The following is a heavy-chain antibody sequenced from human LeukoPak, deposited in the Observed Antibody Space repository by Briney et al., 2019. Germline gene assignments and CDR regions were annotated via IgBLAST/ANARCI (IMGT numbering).Heavy chain of an antibody. D-gene: IGHD6-13*01. CDR3: ARRASELSSWYFFDF. Sequence: SETLSLTCAVSDGSLSNNYWSWIRQPPGKGLEWIGDIYYSGSTNYNPSLKSRVTISVDTSKNQFSLKLISVTAADTAVYYCARRASELSSWYFFDFWGQGTLVTVS. V-gene: IGHV4-59*08. CDR2: IYYSGST. CDR1: DGSLSNNY. J-gene: IGHJ4*02.